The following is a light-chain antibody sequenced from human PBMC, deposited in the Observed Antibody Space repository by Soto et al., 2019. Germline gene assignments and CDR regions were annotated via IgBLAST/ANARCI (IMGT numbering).Light chain of an antibody. CDR2: EGS. Sequence: QCALTQPASVSGSPGQSITISCPGTSSDVGSYKLVSWYQHHPGKAPKLMIYEGSKRPSGVSNRFSGSTSGNTASLTISGLQAEDEADYYCCSYASSSILYVFGTGTKV. V-gene: IGLV2-23*01. CDR1: SSDVGSYKL. J-gene: IGLJ1*01. CDR3: CSYASSSILYV.